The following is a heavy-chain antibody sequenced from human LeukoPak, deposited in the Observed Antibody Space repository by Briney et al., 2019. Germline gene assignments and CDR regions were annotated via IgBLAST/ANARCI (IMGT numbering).Heavy chain of an antibody. J-gene: IGHJ4*02. V-gene: IGHV3-53*01. CDR2: IYSGGST. CDR1: GFTVSSNY. Sequence: GGSLRLSCAASGFTVSSNYMSWVRQAPGKGLEWVSVIYSGGSTYYADSVKGRFTISRDNSKNTLYLQMNSLRAEDTAVYYCARDRYYYGSGSFQYWGQGTLVTVSS. CDR3: ARDRYYYGSGSFQY. D-gene: IGHD3-10*01.